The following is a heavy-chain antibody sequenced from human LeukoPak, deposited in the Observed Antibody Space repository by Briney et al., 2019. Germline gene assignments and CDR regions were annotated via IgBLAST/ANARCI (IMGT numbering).Heavy chain of an antibody. CDR3: ARDYYDSSGYSLRWFDP. D-gene: IGHD3-22*01. Sequence: SEPLSLTCTVSGGSISSGGYYWSWIRQPPGKGLEWIGYIYHSGSTYYNPSLKSRVTISVDRSKNQFSLKLSSVTAADTAVYYCARDYYDSSGYSLRWFDPWGQGTLVTVSS. CDR1: GGSISSGGYY. V-gene: IGHV4-30-2*01. CDR2: IYHSGST. J-gene: IGHJ5*02.